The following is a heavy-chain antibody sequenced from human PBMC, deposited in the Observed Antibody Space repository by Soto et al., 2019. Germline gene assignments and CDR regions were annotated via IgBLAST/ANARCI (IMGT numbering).Heavy chain of an antibody. CDR2: KSYDGSNK. CDR3: ARDGPLGLLDY. Sequence: QVQLVESGGGVVQPGRSLRLSCAASGFTFSSYAMHWVRQAPGKGLEWVAVKSYDGSNKYYADSVKGRFTISRDNSKNTLYLQMNSLRAEDTAVYYCARDGPLGLLDYWGQGTLVTVSS. V-gene: IGHV3-30-3*01. J-gene: IGHJ4*02. D-gene: IGHD5-12*01. CDR1: GFTFSSYA.